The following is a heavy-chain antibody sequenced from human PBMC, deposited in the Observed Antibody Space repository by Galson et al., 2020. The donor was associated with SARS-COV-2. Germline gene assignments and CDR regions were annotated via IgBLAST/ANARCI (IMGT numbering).Heavy chain of an antibody. CDR1: GYTFTSYA. D-gene: IGHD1-26*01. Sequence: ASVKVSCKASGYTFTSYAMHWVRQAPGQRLEWMGWINAGNGNTKYSQKFQGRVTITRDTSASTAYMDLSSLRSEDTSVYYCASQIVGALVGFDYWGQGTLVTVAS. CDR2: INAGNGNT. V-gene: IGHV1-3*01. CDR3: ASQIVGALVGFDY. J-gene: IGHJ4*02.